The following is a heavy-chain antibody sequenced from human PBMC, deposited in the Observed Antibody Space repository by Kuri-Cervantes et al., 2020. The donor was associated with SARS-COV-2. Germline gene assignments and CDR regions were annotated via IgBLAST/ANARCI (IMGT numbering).Heavy chain of an antibody. CDR3: ARGENTIWEFDY. V-gene: IGHV4-34*01. CDR2: INHSGST. Sequence: SQTLSLTCAVYGGSFSGYYWSWIRQPPGKGLEWIGEINHSGSTNYNPSLKSRVTISVDTSKNQFSLKLGSVTAADTAVYYCARGENTIWEFDYWGQGTLVTVSS. J-gene: IGHJ4*02. CDR1: GGSFSGYY. D-gene: IGHD2/OR15-2a*01.